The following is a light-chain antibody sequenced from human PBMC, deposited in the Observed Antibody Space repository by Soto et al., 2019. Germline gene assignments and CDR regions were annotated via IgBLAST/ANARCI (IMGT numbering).Light chain of an antibody. CDR1: QGISSW. J-gene: IGKJ4*01. CDR3: QPANSFPLT. CDR2: AAS. V-gene: IGKV1-12*01. Sequence: DIQMTQSPSSVSASVGDRVTITCRTSQGISSWLARYQQKRGKAPRLLISAASRLQSGVPSRFSGSGSGTEFTLTSSSVQPEDFATYYCQPANSFPLTFGEGTKVEIK.